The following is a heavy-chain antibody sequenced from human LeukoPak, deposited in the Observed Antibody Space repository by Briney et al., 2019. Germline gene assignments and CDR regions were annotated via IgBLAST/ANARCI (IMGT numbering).Heavy chain of an antibody. CDR1: GGSISSSSYY. CDR3: AREREIVQLERAHDY. V-gene: IGHV4-39*02. CDR2: IYYSGST. D-gene: IGHD1-1*01. J-gene: IGHJ4*02. Sequence: PSETLSLTCTVSGGSISSSSYYWGWIRQPPGKGLEWIGSIYYSGSTYYNPSLKSRVTISVDTSKNQFSLKLSSVTAADTAVYYCAREREIVQLERAHDYWGQGTLVTVSP.